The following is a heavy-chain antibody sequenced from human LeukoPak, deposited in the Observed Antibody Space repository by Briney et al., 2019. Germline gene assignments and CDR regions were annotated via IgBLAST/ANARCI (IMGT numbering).Heavy chain of an antibody. D-gene: IGHD2-15*01. CDR3: SLTDIHYLLPRSSPLQNNWFDP. V-gene: IGHV2-5*02. CDR1: GFSLTKRGVG. J-gene: IGHJ5*02. CDR2: IYWDDNK. Sequence: SGPTLVKPTQTLTLTCTFSGFSLTKRGVGVGWIRQPPGKALEWLALIYWDDNKHYSPSLKNRLTITKDTSKNQVVLTMTNVDPADSGTYYCSLTDIHYLLPRSSPLQNNWFDPWGQGTLVTVSS.